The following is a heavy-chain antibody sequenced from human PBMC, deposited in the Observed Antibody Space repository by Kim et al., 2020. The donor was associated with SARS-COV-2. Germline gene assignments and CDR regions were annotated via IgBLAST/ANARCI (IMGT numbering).Heavy chain of an antibody. V-gene: IGHV4-61*01. CDR3: ARDLNPSYCGGDCYTNWYFDL. D-gene: IGHD2-21*02. CDR1: GGSVSSGSYY. J-gene: IGHJ2*01. Sequence: SETLSLTCTVSGGSVSSGSYYWSWIRQPPGKGLEWIGYIYYSGSTNYNPSLKSRVTISVDTSKNQFSLKLSSVTAADTAVYYCARDLNPSYCGGDCYTNWYFDLWGRGTLVTVSS. CDR2: IYYSGST.